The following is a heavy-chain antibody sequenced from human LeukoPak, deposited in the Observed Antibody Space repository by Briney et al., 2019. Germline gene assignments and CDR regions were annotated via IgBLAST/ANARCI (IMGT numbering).Heavy chain of an antibody. Sequence: SETLSLTCAVYGGSFSGYYWSWIRQPPGKGLEWIGEINHSGSTNYNPSLKSRVTISVDTSKNQFSLKLSSVTAADTAVYYCARDVSSGWYQYTAFDIWGQGTMVTVSS. CDR1: GGSFSGYY. CDR3: ARDVSSGWYQYTAFDI. J-gene: IGHJ3*02. V-gene: IGHV4-34*01. CDR2: INHSGST. D-gene: IGHD6-19*01.